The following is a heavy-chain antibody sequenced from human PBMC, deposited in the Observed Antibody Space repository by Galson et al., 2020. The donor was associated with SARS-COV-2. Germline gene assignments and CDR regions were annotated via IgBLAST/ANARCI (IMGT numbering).Heavy chain of an antibody. V-gene: IGHV3-30*18. Sequence: QAGGSLRLSCAASGFTFSSYGMHWVRQAPGKGLEWVAVISYDGSNKYYADSVKGRFTISRDNSKNTLYLQMNSLRAEDTAVYYCAKDPQDSSGWLYYFDYWGQGTLVTVSS. CDR3: AKDPQDSSGWLYYFDY. CDR1: GFTFSSYG. CDR2: ISYDGSNK. D-gene: IGHD6-19*01. J-gene: IGHJ4*02.